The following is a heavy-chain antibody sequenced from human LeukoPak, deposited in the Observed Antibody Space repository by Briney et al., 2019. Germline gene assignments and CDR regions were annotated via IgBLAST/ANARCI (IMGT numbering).Heavy chain of an antibody. J-gene: IGHJ4*02. D-gene: IGHD6-19*01. CDR3: ARDDARSAGNDY. CDR2: IYSGGST. Sequence: PGGSLRLSCAASGFTVSSNYMSWVRQAPGKGLEWVSVIYSGGSTYYADSVKGRFTISRDNSKNTLYPQMNSLRAEDTAVYYCARDDARSAGNDYWGQGTLVTVSS. CDR1: GFTVSSNY. V-gene: IGHV3-66*01.